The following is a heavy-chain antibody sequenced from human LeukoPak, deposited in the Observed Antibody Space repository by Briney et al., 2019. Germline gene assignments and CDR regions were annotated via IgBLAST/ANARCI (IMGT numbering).Heavy chain of an antibody. D-gene: IGHD3-3*01. Sequence: ASVKVSCKASGYTFTIYYMHWVRQAPGQGLEWMGIINPSGGSASYAQKFQGGVTMMRDTSTSTVYMELSSLRSEDTAVYYCARDRGNYDPYYYMDVWGKGTTATVSS. J-gene: IGHJ6*03. CDR2: INPSGGSA. CDR1: GYTFTIYY. V-gene: IGHV1-46*01. CDR3: ARDRGNYDPYYYMDV.